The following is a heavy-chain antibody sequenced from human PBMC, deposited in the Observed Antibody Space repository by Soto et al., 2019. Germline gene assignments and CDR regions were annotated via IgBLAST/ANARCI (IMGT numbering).Heavy chain of an antibody. Sequence: QLQLQESGPGLVKPSETLSLTCTVSGGSISSSSYYWGWIRQPPGKGLEWIGSIYYSGSTYYNPPLTSRVTXSXDXXTNLFSRKLSSVTAADTAVYYCARHQSHSSSYVDPWGQGTLGTVSS. CDR1: GGSISSSSYY. D-gene: IGHD6-13*01. CDR3: ARHQSHSSSYVDP. J-gene: IGHJ5*02. V-gene: IGHV4-39*01. CDR2: IYYSGST.